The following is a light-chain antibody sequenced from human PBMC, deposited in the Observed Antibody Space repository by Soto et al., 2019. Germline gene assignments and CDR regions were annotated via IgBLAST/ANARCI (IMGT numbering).Light chain of an antibody. Sequence: EIVLTQSPATLSFSPGERAILSCRASQGVSNFLAWYQQKPGQAPRLLIYDSSNRATGIPGRFSGSGSGTDFTLTISSLEPADFAVYYCQQRSLLFTFGGGTKVDIK. J-gene: IGKJ4*01. CDR1: QGVSNF. CDR2: DSS. CDR3: QQRSLLFT. V-gene: IGKV3-11*01.